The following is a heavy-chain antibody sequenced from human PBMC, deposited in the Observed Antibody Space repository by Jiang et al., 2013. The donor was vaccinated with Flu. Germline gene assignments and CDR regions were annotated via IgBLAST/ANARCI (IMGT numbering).Heavy chain of an antibody. V-gene: IGHV2-70*11. J-gene: IGHJ3*02. CDR2: IDWDDDK. D-gene: IGHD3-22*01. CDR1: GFSLSTSGMC. Sequence: KPTQTLTLTCTFSGFSLSTSGMCVSWIRQPPGKALEWLARIDWDDDKYYSTSLKTRLTISKDTSKNQVVLTMTNMDPVDTATYYCARITVKARERDDSSGYYAFDIWGQGTMVTVSS. CDR3: ARITVKARERDDSSGYYAFDI.